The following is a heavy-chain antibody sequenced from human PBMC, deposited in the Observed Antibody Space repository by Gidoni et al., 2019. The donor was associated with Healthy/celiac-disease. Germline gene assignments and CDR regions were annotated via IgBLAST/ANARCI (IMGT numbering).Heavy chain of an antibody. CDR1: GFTFSSYE. J-gene: IGHJ4*02. CDR3: ARGERWLHLYYYFDY. CDR2: ISSSGSTI. V-gene: IGHV3-48*03. D-gene: IGHD5-12*01. Sequence: EVQLVESGGGLVQPGGSLRLSCAASGFTFSSYEMNWVRQAPGKGLEWVSYISSSGSTIYYADSVKGRFTISRDNAKNSLYLQMNSLRAEDTAVYYCARGERWLHLYYYFDYWGQGTLVTVSS.